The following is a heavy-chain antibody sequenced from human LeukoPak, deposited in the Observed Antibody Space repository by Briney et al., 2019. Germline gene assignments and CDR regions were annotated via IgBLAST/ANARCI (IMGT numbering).Heavy chain of an antibody. Sequence: PGRSLRLSCAASGFTFSSYAMHWVRQAPGKGLEWVAVISYDGSNKYYADSVKGRFTISRDNSKNTLYLQMNSLRAEDTAVYYCARDSLLRSSSFFDYWGQGTLVTVSS. D-gene: IGHD6-13*01. J-gene: IGHJ4*02. CDR2: ISYDGSNK. V-gene: IGHV3-30-3*01. CDR1: GFTFSSYA. CDR3: ARDSLLRSSSFFDY.